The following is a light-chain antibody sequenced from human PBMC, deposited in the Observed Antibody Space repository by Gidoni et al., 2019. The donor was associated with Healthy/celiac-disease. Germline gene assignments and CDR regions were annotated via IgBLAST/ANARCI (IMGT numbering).Light chain of an antibody. V-gene: IGKV2-28*01. Sequence: DIVMTQSPLSLPVTPGEPASISCTSSQSLLPSNGYNYLDWDLQKPGQSPQPLIYMGYNRACGVPDRFRGSGRGTETKLKISSGRAEDDEVDYCMQALQSHRTFXXXTKVEIK. CDR1: QSLLPSNGYNY. J-gene: IGKJ4*01. CDR2: MGY. CDR3: MQALQSHRT.